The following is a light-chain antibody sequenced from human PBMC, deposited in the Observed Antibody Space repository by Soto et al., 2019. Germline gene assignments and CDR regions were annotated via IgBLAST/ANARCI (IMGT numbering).Light chain of an antibody. J-gene: IGKJ4*01. CDR2: GTS. Sequence: PGERVTLSCRASQTVTNRYFAWYQHRRGQAPMLLIYGTSNRATGVPDRFSGSGSGTDFSLTIARLEPEDFAVYFCQQYASSITFGGGTKVEFK. CDR1: QTVTNRY. CDR3: QQYASSIT. V-gene: IGKV3-20*01.